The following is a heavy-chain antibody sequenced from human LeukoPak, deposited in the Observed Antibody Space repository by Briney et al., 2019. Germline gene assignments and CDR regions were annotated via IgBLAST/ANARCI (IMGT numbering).Heavy chain of an antibody. CDR1: GSAVSSYW. D-gene: IGHD6-19*01. J-gene: IGHJ4*02. CDR2: IKQDGSEI. V-gene: IGHV3-7*01. CDR3: GRGAGWLVDY. Sequence: PGRSLRISGGASGSAVSSYWMSWVRQAAGKGLERVANIKQDGSEIKYVDSVKGRFTISRDNAKNSLYLQMNSLRVEDTAVYYCGRGAGWLVDYWGQGTLVTVSS.